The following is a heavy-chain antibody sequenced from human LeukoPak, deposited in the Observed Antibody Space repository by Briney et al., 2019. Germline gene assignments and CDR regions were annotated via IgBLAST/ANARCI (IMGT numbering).Heavy chain of an antibody. CDR2: ISSSSSTI. D-gene: IGHD3-22*01. V-gene: IGHV3-48*01. CDR3: ARVLLRYYDSSGPSGY. CDR1: GFTFSSYS. Sequence: PGGSLRLSCAASGFTFSSYSMNWVRQAPGKGLEWVSYISSSSSTIYYADSVKGRFTISRDNSKNTLYLQMNSLRAEDTAVYYCARVLLRYYDSSGPSGYWGQGTLVTVSS. J-gene: IGHJ4*02.